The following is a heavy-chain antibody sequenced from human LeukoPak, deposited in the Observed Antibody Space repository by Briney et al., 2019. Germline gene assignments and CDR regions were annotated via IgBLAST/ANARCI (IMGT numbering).Heavy chain of an antibody. Sequence: GGSLRLSCAASGFTFSSYGMHWVRQAPGKGLEWVAVISYDGSNKYYADSVKGRFTISRDNSKNTLYLQMNSLRAEDTAVYYCAKDLGYSYGNVADYWGQGTLVTVSS. CDR2: ISYDGSNK. CDR3: AKDLGYSYGNVADY. CDR1: GFTFSSYG. V-gene: IGHV3-30*18. D-gene: IGHD5-18*01. J-gene: IGHJ4*02.